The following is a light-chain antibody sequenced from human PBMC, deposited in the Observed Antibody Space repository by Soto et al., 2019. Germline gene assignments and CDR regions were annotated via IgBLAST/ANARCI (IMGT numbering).Light chain of an antibody. CDR3: QQYGSSPTIT. CDR2: GAS. J-gene: IGKJ5*01. CDR1: QSVSSY. Sequence: EIVLTQSPATLSLSLGERATLSCRASQSVSSYLAWYQQKPGQAPRLLIYGASSRATGIPDRFSGSESGTDFTLTISRLEPEDFAVYYCQQYGSSPTITFGQGTRLEIK. V-gene: IGKV3-20*01.